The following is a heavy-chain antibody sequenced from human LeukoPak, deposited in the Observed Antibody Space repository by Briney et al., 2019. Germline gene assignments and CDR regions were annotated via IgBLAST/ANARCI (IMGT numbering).Heavy chain of an antibody. V-gene: IGHV1-2*02. CDR2: INPNSGGT. Sequence: ASVKVSCKASGYTFTGYYTHWVRQAPGQGLEWMGWINPNSGGTNYAQKFQGRVTMTRDTSISTAYMELSRLTSGDTAVYFCARETYYSSGNVYNRIDYWGQGTLVTVSS. CDR1: GYTFTGYY. CDR3: ARETYYSSGNVYNRIDY. D-gene: IGHD3-10*01. J-gene: IGHJ4*02.